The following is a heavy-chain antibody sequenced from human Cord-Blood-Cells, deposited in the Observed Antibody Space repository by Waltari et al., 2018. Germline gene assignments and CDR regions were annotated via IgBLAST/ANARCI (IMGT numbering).Heavy chain of an antibody. CDR3: AREDIVVVPDAFDI. V-gene: IGHV1-2*02. CDR2: INPNSGGT. CDR1: GYTFTGYY. Sequence: QVQLVQSGAEVKKPGASVKVSCNASGYTFTGYYIHWVRQAPGQGLEWMGWINPNSGGTNYAQKFQGRVTMTRDTSISTAYMELSRLRSDDTAVYYCAREDIVVVPDAFDIWGQGTMVTVSS. J-gene: IGHJ3*02. D-gene: IGHD2-2*01.